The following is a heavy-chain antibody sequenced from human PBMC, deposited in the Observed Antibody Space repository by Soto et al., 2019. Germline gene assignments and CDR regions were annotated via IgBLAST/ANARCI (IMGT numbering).Heavy chain of an antibody. CDR1: GFTVSSNY. V-gene: IGHV3-53*04. Sequence: EVQLVESGGGLVQPGGSLRLSCAASGFTVSSNYMSWVRQAPGKGLEWVSVIYSGGSTYYADSVKGRFTISRHNSKNTLYLQMNSLRAEDTAVYYCASPDLNGTLVGLHYWGQGTLVTVSS. CDR3: ASPDLNGTLVGLHY. D-gene: IGHD1-26*01. J-gene: IGHJ4*02. CDR2: IYSGGST.